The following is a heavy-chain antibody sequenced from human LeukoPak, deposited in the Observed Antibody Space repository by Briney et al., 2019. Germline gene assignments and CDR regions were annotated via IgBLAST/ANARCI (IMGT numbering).Heavy chain of an antibody. CDR3: ASGGKQLGAAGY. CDR2: IYTSGST. J-gene: IGHJ4*02. Sequence: SETLSLTCTVSGGSISSGSYYWSWIRQPAGKGLEWIGRIYTSGSTNYNPSLKSRVTISVDTSKNQFSLKLSSVTAADTAVYYCASGGKQLGAAGYWGQGTLVTVSS. CDR1: GGSISSGSYY. V-gene: IGHV4-61*02. D-gene: IGHD6-6*01.